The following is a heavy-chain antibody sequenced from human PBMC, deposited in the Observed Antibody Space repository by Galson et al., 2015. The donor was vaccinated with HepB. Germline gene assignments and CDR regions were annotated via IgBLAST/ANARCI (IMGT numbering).Heavy chain of an antibody. CDR2: IYWDDDK. CDR3: AHRRVFPIPKGFDY. D-gene: IGHD6-13*01. CDR1: GFSLSTSGVG. J-gene: IGHJ4*02. V-gene: IGHV2-5*02. Sequence: PALVKPTQTLTLTCTFSGFSLSTSGVGVGWIRQPPGKALEWLALIYWDDDKRYSPSLKSRLTITKDTSKNQVVLTMTNMDPVDTATYYCAHRRVFPIPKGFDYWGQGTLVTVSS.